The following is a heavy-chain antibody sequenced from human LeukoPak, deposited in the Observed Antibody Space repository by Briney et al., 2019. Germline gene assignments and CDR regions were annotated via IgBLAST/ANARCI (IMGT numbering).Heavy chain of an antibody. CDR2: ISAYNGNT. V-gene: IGHV1-18*01. D-gene: IGHD1-1*01. CDR3: ARVFDTTGFDP. J-gene: IGHJ5*02. Sequence: ASVKVSRKASGYTCTSYGISWVRQAPGQGLEWMGWISAYNGNTNYAQKLQGRVTMTTDTSTSTAYMELRSLRSDDTAVYYCARVFDTTGFDPWGQGTLVTVSS. CDR1: GYTCTSYG.